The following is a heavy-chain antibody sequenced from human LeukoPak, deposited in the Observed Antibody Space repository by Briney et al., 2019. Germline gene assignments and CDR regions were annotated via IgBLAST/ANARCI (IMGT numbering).Heavy chain of an antibody. D-gene: IGHD4-17*01. J-gene: IGHJ5*02. CDR1: GFTFSSYS. CDR3: ARDRGGYGELNWFDP. Sequence: PGGSLRLSCAASGFTFSSYSMNWVRQAPGKGLEWVSSISSSSGYIYYADSVKGRFTISRDNAKNSLYLQMNSLRAEDTAVYYCARDRGGYGELNWFDPWGQGTLVTVSS. V-gene: IGHV3-21*01. CDR2: ISSSSGYI.